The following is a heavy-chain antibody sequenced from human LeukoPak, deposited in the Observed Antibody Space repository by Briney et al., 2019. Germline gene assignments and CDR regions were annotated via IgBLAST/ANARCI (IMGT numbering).Heavy chain of an antibody. J-gene: IGHJ3*01. CDR2: ISSSGSTI. CDR1: GFTFSDYY. D-gene: IGHD1-7*01. V-gene: IGHV3-11*01. Sequence: PGGSLRLSCAASGFTFSDYYMSWIRQAPGKGLEWVSYISSSGSTIYYADSLKGRFTISRDNAKNSLYLQMNSLRAEDTAVYYCASWELRTQGAFDFWGQGTMITVSS. CDR3: ASWELRTQGAFDF.